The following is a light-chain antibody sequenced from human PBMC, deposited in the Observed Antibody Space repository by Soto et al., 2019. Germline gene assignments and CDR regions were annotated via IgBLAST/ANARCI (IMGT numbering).Light chain of an antibody. CDR1: TSNIGDNY. V-gene: IGLV1-51*02. J-gene: IGLJ1*01. Sequence: QSALTQPPSVSAAPGQQVTISCSGSTSNIGDNYVSWFQQLPGTAPKLLIYENDKRPSGIPDRFSGSTSGTSATLGITGLQTGGEADYYCGTWDSSLSGYVFATGTKVTVL. CDR2: END. CDR3: GTWDSSLSGYV.